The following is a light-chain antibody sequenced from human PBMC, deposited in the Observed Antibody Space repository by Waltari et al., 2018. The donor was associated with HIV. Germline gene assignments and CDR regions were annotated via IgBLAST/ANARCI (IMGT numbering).Light chain of an antibody. CDR1: GSDVGTSKY. Sequence: SALTQPASVSGSPGQSITISCSATGSDVGTSKYVSWYQQHPGKAPKLVIYYVFNRPSGISNRFSGSKSGNTASLTVSGLRTEDEADYYCTSYTTSTTLIFGGGTTVTVL. V-gene: IGLV2-14*03. CDR3: TSYTTSTTLI. CDR2: YVF. J-gene: IGLJ2*01.